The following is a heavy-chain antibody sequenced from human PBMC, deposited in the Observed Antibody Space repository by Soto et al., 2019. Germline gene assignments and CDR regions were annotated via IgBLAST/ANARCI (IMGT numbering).Heavy chain of an antibody. D-gene: IGHD6-19*01. J-gene: IGHJ4*02. CDR2: ISSSSSTI. CDR1: GFTFSSYS. Sequence: EVQLVESGGGLVQPGGSLRLSCAASGFTFSSYSMNWVRQAPGKGLEWVSYISSSSSTIYYADSVKGRFTISRDNAKNSLYLQMNRLRDVDTALYYCSRDRGTLVAGAYYFDYWGQVTLVTVSS. V-gene: IGHV3-48*02. CDR3: SRDRGTLVAGAYYFDY.